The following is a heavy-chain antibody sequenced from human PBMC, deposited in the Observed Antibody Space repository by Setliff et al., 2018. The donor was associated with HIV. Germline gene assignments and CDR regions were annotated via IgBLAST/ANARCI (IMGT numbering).Heavy chain of an antibody. V-gene: IGHV4-59*11. CDR1: GGSISSHY. CDR3: ARDVSITMIVVVVKTREYFQH. CDR2: IYYSGST. J-gene: IGHJ1*01. D-gene: IGHD3-22*01. Sequence: SETLSLTCTVSGGSISSHYWSWIRQPPGKGLEWIGSIYYSGSTNYNPSLKSRVTISVDTSKNQFSLKLSSVTAADTAVYYCARDVSITMIVVVVKTREYFQHWGQGTLVTVS.